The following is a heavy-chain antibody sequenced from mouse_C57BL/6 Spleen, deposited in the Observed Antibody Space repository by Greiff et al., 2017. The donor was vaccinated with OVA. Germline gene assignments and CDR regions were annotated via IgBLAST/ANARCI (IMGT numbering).Heavy chain of an antibody. V-gene: IGHV5-6*02. Sequence: EVMLVESGGDLVKPGGSLKLSCAASGFTFSSYGMSWVRQTPDKRLEWVATISSGGSYTYYPDSVKGRFTISRDNAKNTLYLQMSSLKSEDTAMYYCARRLEGYFDVWGTGTTVTVSS. J-gene: IGHJ1*03. CDR3: ARRLEGYFDV. CDR2: ISSGGSYT. CDR1: GFTFSSYG.